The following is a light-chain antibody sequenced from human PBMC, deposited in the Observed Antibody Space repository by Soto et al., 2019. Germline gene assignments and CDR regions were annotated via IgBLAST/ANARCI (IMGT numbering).Light chain of an antibody. V-gene: IGKV1-5*01. J-gene: IGKJ1*01. CDR1: QSNSSW. Sequence: DIHMTQSPSTLSASVGDRVTITCRASQSNSSWLAWYQQKPGKAPKLLIFDASSLESGTPSRFSGRRSGTQFTLTINGLQPDDFATYYCQQYNTYSPERTFGQGTKVDIK. CDR3: QQYNTYSPERT. CDR2: DAS.